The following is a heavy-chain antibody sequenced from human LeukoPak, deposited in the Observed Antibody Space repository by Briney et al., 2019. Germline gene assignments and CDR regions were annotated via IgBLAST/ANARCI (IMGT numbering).Heavy chain of an antibody. V-gene: IGHV4-59*01. J-gene: IGHJ6*02. CDR3: ARDPGPTSYYYYYGMDV. CDR2: IYYSGST. CDR1: GGSISSYY. Sequence: SETLSLTCTVSGGSISSYYWSWIRQPPGKGLEWIGYIYYSGSTNYNPSLKSRVTISVDTSKNQFSLKLSSVTAADTAVYYCARDPGPTSYYYYYGMDVWGQGTTVTVSS.